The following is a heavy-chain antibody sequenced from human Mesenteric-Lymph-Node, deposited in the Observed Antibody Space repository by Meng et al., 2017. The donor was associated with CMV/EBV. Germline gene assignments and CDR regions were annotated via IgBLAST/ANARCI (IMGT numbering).Heavy chain of an antibody. V-gene: IGHV3-21*01. D-gene: IGHD2-15*01. CDR2: ISSSGRYI. Sequence: GESLKISCAASGFIFSDYNMNWVRQAPGKGLEWVSSISSSGRYIYYADSVQGRFTISRDNAKNSLYLQMNSLRAEDTAVYYCARGWSNSLDVWGQGTTVTVSS. CDR3: ARGWSNSLDV. J-gene: IGHJ6*02. CDR1: GFIFSDYN.